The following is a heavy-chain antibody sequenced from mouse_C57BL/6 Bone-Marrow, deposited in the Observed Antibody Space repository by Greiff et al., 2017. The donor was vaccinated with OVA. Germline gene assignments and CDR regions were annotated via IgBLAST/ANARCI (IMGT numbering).Heavy chain of an antibody. CDR3: AREGGFDEDAMDY. V-gene: IGHV1-69*01. CDR2: IDPSDSYT. CDR1: GYTFTSYW. Sequence: VKLKQPGAEPVMPGASVKLSCKASGYTFTSYWMHWVKQRPGQGLEWIGEIDPSDSYTNYNQKFKGKSTLTVDKSSSTAYMQLSSLTSEDSAVYYCAREGGFDEDAMDYWGQGTSVTVSS. J-gene: IGHJ4*01.